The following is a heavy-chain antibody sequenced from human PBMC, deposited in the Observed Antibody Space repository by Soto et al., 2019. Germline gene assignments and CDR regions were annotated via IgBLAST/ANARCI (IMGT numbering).Heavy chain of an antibody. CDR1: GFTFNSYA. V-gene: IGHV3-23*01. CDR2: ISGNGRRT. J-gene: IGHJ6*02. Sequence: EVQLLESGGGVLQPGGSLRLSCAASGFTFNSYAMTWVRQAPGKGLEWVAGISGNGRRTSYADSVKGRFSISRDNSKKTLFLDVDSLRAEDTAIYYCASSSRRDYGMDVWGRGTTVTVSS. CDR3: ASSSRRDYGMDV.